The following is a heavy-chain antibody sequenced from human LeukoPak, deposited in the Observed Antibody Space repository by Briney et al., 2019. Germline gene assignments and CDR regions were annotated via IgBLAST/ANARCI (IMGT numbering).Heavy chain of an antibody. CDR1: GGSISSSSYY. J-gene: IGHJ4*02. V-gene: IGHV4-39*01. CDR2: IYYSGST. CDR3: ARQYDSGSYFDY. D-gene: IGHD1-26*01. Sequence: SETLSLTCTVSGGSISSSSYYWGWIRQPPGKGLEWIGSIYYSGSTYYNPSLKSRVTISVDTSKNQFSLKPSSVTAADTAVYYCARQYDSGSYFDYWGQGTLVTVSS.